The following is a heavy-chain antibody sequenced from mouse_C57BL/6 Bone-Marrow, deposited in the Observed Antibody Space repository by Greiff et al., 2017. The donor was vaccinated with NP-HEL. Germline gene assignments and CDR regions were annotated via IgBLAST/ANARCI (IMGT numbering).Heavy chain of an antibody. J-gene: IGHJ1*03. Sequence: VQLQQSGTELVKPGASVKLSCKASGYTFTSYWMHWVKQRPGQGLEWIGNLNPSNGGTKYNEKFKSKATLTVDKSSSTAYMQLSSLTSEDSAVYYCAGSSYDWYFDVWGTGTTVTVSS. CDR2: LNPSNGGT. CDR1: GYTFTSYW. CDR3: AGSSYDWYFDV. V-gene: IGHV1-53*01. D-gene: IGHD1-1*01.